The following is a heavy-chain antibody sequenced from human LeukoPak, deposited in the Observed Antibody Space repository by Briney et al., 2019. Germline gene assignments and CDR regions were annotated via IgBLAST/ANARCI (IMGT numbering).Heavy chain of an antibody. Sequence: SGALSLTCTVSVGSISSYYWSWIRQPPGKGLEWIGYIYYSGSTNYNPSLKSRVTISVDTSKNQFSLKLSSVTAADTAVYYGARHYSSSWLPYAFDIWGQGTMVTVSS. CDR2: IYYSGST. D-gene: IGHD6-13*01. CDR1: VGSISSYY. V-gene: IGHV4-59*08. CDR3: ARHYSSSWLPYAFDI. J-gene: IGHJ3*02.